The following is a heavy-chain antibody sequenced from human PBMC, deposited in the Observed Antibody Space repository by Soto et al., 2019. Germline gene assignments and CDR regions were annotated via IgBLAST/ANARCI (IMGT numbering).Heavy chain of an antibody. V-gene: IGHV2-70*01. CDR1: WFSLSPSGMR. J-gene: IGHJ6*02. CDR3: TPIVVGATHYYFYYGMDV. CDR2: IGWDDDK. D-gene: IGHD1-26*01. Sequence: CGPTLVNPTQTLTLTYTLSWFSLSPSGMRVGWMRQPPGKALKWLALIGWDDDKYYSTSLKTRLTISKDTSKNKVVLTMTNKDPVDTPTYYCTPIVVGATHYYFYYGMDVWGQGTTVTVSS.